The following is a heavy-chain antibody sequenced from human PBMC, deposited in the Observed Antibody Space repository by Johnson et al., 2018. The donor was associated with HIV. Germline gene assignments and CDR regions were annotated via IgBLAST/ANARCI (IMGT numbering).Heavy chain of an antibody. Sequence: VQLVESGGGLVQPGRSLRLSCSASGFTFDDYAMHWVRQAPGKGLEWVSGISWKSGSIFYADSVKGRFTISRDNSKNTLYLRMNSLRAEDMAVYYCAKERGKRWLHPRDAFDIWGQGTKVTVSS. J-gene: IGHJ3*02. CDR1: GFTFDDYA. CDR2: ISWKSGSI. CDR3: AKERGKRWLHPRDAFDI. V-gene: IGHV3-9*03. D-gene: IGHD5-24*01.